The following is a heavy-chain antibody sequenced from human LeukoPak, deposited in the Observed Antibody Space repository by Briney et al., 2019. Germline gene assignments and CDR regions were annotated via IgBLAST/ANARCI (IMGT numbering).Heavy chain of an antibody. J-gene: IGHJ5*02. CDR3: ARRGYSYGLGPFDP. CDR2: IIPIFGTA. D-gene: IGHD5-18*01. CDR1: EGTFSSYA. V-gene: IGHV1-69*05. Sequence: VASVKVSCKASEGTFSSYAISWVRQAPGQELEWMGGIIPIFGTANYAQKFQGRVTITTDESTSTAYMELSSLRSEDTAVYYCARRGYSYGLGPFDPWGQGTLVTVSS.